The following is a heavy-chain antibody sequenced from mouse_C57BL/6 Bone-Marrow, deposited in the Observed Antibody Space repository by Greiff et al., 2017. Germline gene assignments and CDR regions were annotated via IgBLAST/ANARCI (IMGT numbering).Heavy chain of an antibody. V-gene: IGHV3-6*01. CDR3: ARDDGYYSPWFAY. Sequence: DVKLQESGPGLVKPSQSLSLTCSVTGYSITSGYYWNWIRQFPGNKLEWMGYISYDGSNNYNPSLKNRISITRDTSKNQFFLKLNSVTTEDTATYYCARDDGYYSPWFAYGGQGTLVTVSA. CDR1: GYSITSGYY. D-gene: IGHD2-3*01. CDR2: ISYDGSN. J-gene: IGHJ3*01.